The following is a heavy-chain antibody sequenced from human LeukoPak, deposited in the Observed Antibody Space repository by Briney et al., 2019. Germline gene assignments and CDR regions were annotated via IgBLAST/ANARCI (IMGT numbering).Heavy chain of an antibody. V-gene: IGHV3-30*03. J-gene: IGHJ6*02. Sequence: GRSLRLSCAASGFTFSSYGMHWVRQAPGKGLEWVAVISYDGSNKYYADSVKGRFTISRDNSKNTLYLQMNSLRAEDTAVYYCARVGTAMVPLGMDVWGQGTTVTVSS. D-gene: IGHD5-18*01. CDR2: ISYDGSNK. CDR3: ARVGTAMVPLGMDV. CDR1: GFTFSSYG.